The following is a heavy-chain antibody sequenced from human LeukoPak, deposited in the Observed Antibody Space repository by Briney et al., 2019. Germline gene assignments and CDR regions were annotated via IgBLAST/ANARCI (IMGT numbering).Heavy chain of an antibody. CDR3: MRHASGEPPRY. Sequence: SETLSLTCAVYGGSLSGYLWSWSRQPPGKGLEWIASIHHTGTPYYNPSLKSRVTISVDTSKNQFSLQFSSVIAADTAVYYCMRHASGEPPRYWGQGTLVTASS. V-gene: IGHV4-34*01. J-gene: IGHJ4*02. D-gene: IGHD7-27*01. CDR1: GGSLSGYL. CDR2: IHHTGTP.